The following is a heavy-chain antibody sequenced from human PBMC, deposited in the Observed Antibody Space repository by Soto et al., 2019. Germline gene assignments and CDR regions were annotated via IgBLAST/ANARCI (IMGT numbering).Heavy chain of an antibody. D-gene: IGHD3-16*01. CDR3: AKARGGVTDSYAPDYYYGMDV. J-gene: IGHJ6*02. Sequence: EVQLLEFGGGLVQPGGSLRVSCAASGFTFSSYAMSWVRQAPGKGLEWVSAISGPGGSTYYADSVKGRFTISRDNSKNTLDLQMNSLRAEDTAVYYCAKARGGVTDSYAPDYYYGMDVWGQGTTVTVSS. CDR1: GFTFSSYA. V-gene: IGHV3-23*01. CDR2: ISGPGGST.